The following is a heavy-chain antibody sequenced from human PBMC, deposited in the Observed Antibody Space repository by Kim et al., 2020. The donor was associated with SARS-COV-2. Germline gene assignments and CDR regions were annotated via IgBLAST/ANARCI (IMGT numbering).Heavy chain of an antibody. J-gene: IGHJ4*02. CDR3: AKDFTPYYYDSSGYYGADYFDY. D-gene: IGHD3-22*01. Sequence: GVSLRLSCAASGFTFSSYAMSWVRQAPGKGLEWVSAIRGSGGSTYYADSVKGRFTISRDNSKNTLYLQMNSLRAEDTAVHYCAKDFTPYYYDSSGYYGADYFDYWGQGTRVTVSS. CDR1: GFTFSSYA. CDR2: IRGSGGST. V-gene: IGHV3-23*01.